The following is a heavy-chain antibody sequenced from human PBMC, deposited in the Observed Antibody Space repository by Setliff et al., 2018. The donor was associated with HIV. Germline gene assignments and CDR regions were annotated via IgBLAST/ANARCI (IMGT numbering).Heavy chain of an antibody. Sequence: PSETLSLTCTVSGGSISSGGYYWSWIRQHPGKGLEWIGYIYYSGSTYYNPSLKSRVTISVDTSKNQFSLKLSSVTAADTAVYYCARVGRGAELLWFGEPPVLYCYMDVWGKGTTVTVSS. D-gene: IGHD3-10*01. V-gene: IGHV4-31*03. CDR1: GGSISSGGYY. CDR3: ARVGRGAELLWFGEPPVLYCYMDV. CDR2: IYYSGST. J-gene: IGHJ6*03.